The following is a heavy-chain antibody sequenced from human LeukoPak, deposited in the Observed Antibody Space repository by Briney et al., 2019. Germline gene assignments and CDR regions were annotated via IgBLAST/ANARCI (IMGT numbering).Heavy chain of an antibody. J-gene: IGHJ4*02. V-gene: IGHV3-7*02. CDR2: IKQDGTSK. CDR3: ARHGDYCFDL. Sequence: GGSLRLSCAASGFTFSRSWMGWVRQAPGKGLEWVANIKQDGTSKYYVDSVMSRFTISRDNAENSVYLQMNSLSAGDTAVYYCARHGDYCFDLWGPGTRVTVSS. CDR1: GFTFSRSW. D-gene: IGHD2-21*01.